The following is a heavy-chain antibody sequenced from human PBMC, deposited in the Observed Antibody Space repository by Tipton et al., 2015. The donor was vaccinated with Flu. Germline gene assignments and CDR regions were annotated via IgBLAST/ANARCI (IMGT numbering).Heavy chain of an antibody. Sequence: SLRLSCAASGFTFSSYSMNWVRQAPGKGLEWVSSISSSSSYIYYADSVKGRFTISRDNAKNSLYLQMNSLRAEDTAVYYCARDGGDLAAGNWFGPWGQGTLVTVSS. J-gene: IGHJ5*02. CDR3: ARDGGDLAAGNWFGP. CDR2: ISSSSSYI. D-gene: IGHD6-13*01. V-gene: IGHV3-21*01. CDR1: GFTFSSYS.